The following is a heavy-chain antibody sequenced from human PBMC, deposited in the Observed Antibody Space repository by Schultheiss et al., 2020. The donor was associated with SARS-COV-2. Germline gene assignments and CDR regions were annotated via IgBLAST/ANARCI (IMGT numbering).Heavy chain of an antibody. V-gene: IGHV4-34*01. D-gene: IGHD6-6*01. CDR1: GGSFSGYY. CDR3: ARGGLGGIAARRVYYYYYMDV. J-gene: IGHJ6*03. CDR2: INHSGST. Sequence: SETLSLTCAVYGGSFSGYYWSWIRQPPGKGLEWIGEINHSGSTNYNPSLKSRVTMSVDTSKNQFSLKLSSVTAADTAVYYCARGGLGGIAARRVYYYYYMDVWGKGTTVTVSS.